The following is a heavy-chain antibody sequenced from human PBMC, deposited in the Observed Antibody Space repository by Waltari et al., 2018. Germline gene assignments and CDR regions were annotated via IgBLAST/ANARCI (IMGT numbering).Heavy chain of an antibody. J-gene: IGHJ3*02. CDR3: ARDVGVDAFDI. V-gene: IGHV3-43D*03. Sequence: EVQLVESGGVVVQPGGSLRLSCAASGFTFDDYAMHWVRQAPGKGLEWVSLISWDGVSTYYADSVKGRFTISRDNAKNSLYLQMNSLRAEDTAVYYCARDVGVDAFDIWGQGTMVTVSS. CDR1: GFTFDDYA. CDR2: ISWDGVST.